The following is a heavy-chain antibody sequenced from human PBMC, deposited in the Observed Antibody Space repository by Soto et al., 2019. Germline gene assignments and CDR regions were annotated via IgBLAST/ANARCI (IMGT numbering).Heavy chain of an antibody. J-gene: IGHJ4*02. Sequence: QITLKESGPTLVKPTQTLTLTCTFSGFSLSTSGVGVGWIRQPPGKALEWLALIYWDDDKRYSPSLKSRLTITKDPSKNPVVLTMTNMDPVDTATYYCAHRQTYCGGDCYSGFDYWGQGTLVTVSS. CDR1: GFSLSTSGVG. CDR2: IYWDDDK. CDR3: AHRQTYCGGDCYSGFDY. D-gene: IGHD2-21*02. V-gene: IGHV2-5*02.